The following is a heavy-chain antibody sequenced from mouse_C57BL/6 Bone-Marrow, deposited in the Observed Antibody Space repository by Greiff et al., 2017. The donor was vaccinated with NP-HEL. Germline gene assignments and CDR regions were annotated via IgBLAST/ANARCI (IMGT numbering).Heavy chain of an antibody. Sequence: QVQLKESGSELRSPGSSVRRSCKDFVSEVSPIAYMSWLRQKPGHGFEWIGGILPSIGRTIYGEKFEDKATLDADTLSNTAYLELNSLTSEDSAIYYCARPYSNYLSWFAYWGQGTLVTVSA. CDR2: ILPSIGRT. CDR1: VSEVSPIAY. D-gene: IGHD2-5*01. V-gene: IGHV15-2*01. CDR3: ARPYSNYLSWFAY. J-gene: IGHJ3*01.